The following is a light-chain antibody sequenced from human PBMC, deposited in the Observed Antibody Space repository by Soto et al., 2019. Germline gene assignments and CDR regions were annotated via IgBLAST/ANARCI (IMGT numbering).Light chain of an antibody. CDR1: QNILYRSNDKNY. Sequence: DIVMTQSPDSLAVSLGERATINCKSSQNILYRSNDKNYLAWYQQKPGQPPKLLIYWASTRESGVPDRFSGGGSGTDFTLSISSLQAEDVAVYYCHQYCGTPWTFGQGTKVEIK. V-gene: IGKV4-1*01. J-gene: IGKJ1*01. CDR2: WAS. CDR3: HQYCGTPWT.